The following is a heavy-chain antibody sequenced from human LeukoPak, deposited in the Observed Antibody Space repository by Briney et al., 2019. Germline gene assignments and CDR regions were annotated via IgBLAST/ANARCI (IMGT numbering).Heavy chain of an antibody. V-gene: IGHV4-34*01. CDR2: INHSGST. Sequence: SETLSLTCAVYGGSFSGYYWSWIRQPPGKGLEWIGEINHSGSTNYNPSLKSRVSISVDTSKNQFSLKLSSVTAAGTAVYYCARAQGRGTVDYWGQGTLVTVSS. J-gene: IGHJ4*02. CDR3: ARAQGRGTVDY. D-gene: IGHD3-10*01. CDR1: GGSFSGYY.